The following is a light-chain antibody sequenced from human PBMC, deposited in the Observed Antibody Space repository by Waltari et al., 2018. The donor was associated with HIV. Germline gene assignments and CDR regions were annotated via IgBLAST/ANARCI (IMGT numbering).Light chain of an antibody. Sequence: QPVLTQSSSASASLGSSVQLTCTLSSGHRPYLIAWHQQQPGKAPRYLMKRESNGNFNKGSGVPDRFSGSSSGADRYLTVSNVQSEDEADYYCETWDTDVRVFGGGTKLTV. V-gene: IGLV4-60*03. CDR1: SGHRPYL. CDR3: ETWDTDVRV. CDR2: RESNGNF. J-gene: IGLJ3*02.